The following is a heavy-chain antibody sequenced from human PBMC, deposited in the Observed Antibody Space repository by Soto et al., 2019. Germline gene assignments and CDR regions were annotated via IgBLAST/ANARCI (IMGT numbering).Heavy chain of an antibody. CDR3: AKDLYSSETYTYYCGMDV. V-gene: IGHV3-23*01. CDR2: ISDSGATT. D-gene: IGHD3-10*01. Sequence: EGQLLESGGGLVQPGGSLRLSCEASEFTFSSNGMSWVRQAPGKGLEWVSGISDSGATTSYADSVKGRFTISRDNFKNTVFLQMNRLRADDTAIYYCAKDLYSSETYTYYCGMDVWGQGTTVTVSS. J-gene: IGHJ6*02. CDR1: EFTFSSNG.